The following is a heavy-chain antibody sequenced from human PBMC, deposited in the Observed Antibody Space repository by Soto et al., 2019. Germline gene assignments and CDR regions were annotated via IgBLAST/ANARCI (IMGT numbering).Heavy chain of an antibody. CDR2: VNPNNGDT. V-gene: IGHV1-8*01. CDR1: GYTFSNYD. D-gene: IGHD3-10*01. Sequence: QVQLVQSGAELKKPGASVKVSCKASGYTFSNYDMNWVRQATGQGPEWIGWVNPNNGDTGYAQKFQGRVTLTTAISTPTAYMELTSLRSEDTAIYYCAKVSRKGSAIDFDYWGQGTLITVSS. CDR3: AKVSRKGSAIDFDY. J-gene: IGHJ4*02.